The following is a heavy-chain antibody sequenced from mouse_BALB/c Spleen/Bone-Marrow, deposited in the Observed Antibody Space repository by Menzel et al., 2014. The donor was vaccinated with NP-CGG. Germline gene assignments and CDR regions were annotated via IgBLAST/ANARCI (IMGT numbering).Heavy chain of an antibody. CDR1: GDSITSGY. J-gene: IGHJ1*01. CDR2: ISYSGST. CDR3: ARYDGNYVWYFDV. Sequence: EVQLQQSGPSLVKPSQTLSLTCSVTGDSITSGYWNWIRKFPGNKLEYMGYISYSGSTYYNPSLKSRISITRDTSKNQYYLQLNSVTTEDTATYYCARYDGNYVWYFDVWGAGTTVTVSS. V-gene: IGHV3-8*02. D-gene: IGHD2-1*01.